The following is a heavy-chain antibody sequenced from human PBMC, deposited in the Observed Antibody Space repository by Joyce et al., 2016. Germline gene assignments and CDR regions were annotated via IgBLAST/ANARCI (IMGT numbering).Heavy chain of an antibody. Sequence: QVQLVQSGAAVKKPGASVKVSCKASRYTFTSYEINWVRQATGQRLEWIGWMNPNPGNTAYAQKFQGRVTMTRNTSISTAYMELSSLRSEDTAVYYCARERNFGDLSFDPWGQGTLVTVSS. J-gene: IGHJ5*02. CDR1: RYTFTSYE. CDR2: MNPNPGNT. D-gene: IGHD4-17*01. CDR3: ARERNFGDLSFDP. V-gene: IGHV1-8*01.